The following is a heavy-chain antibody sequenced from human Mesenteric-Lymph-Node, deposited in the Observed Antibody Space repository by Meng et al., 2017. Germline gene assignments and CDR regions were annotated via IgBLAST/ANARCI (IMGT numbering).Heavy chain of an antibody. V-gene: IGHV1-2*06. CDR1: GYTFTGYY. D-gene: IGHD3-22*01. CDR2: INPNSGGT. CDR3: ARDHSPDYYDSSGYHL. Sequence: QVRLVHVGAEVKKPGASVKVSCKAAGYTFTGYYMHWVRQAPGPGLEWMGRINPNSGGTNYAQKFQGRVTMTRDTSISTAYMELSRLRSDDTAVYYCARDHSPDYYDSSGYHLWGQGTLVTVSS. J-gene: IGHJ5*02.